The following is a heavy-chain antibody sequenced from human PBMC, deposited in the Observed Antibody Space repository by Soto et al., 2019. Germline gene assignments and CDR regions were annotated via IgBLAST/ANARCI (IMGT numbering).Heavy chain of an antibody. CDR3: ARPLYCYGPLDV. CDR1: GGSVSSGSYY. V-gene: IGHV4-61*01. CDR2: IYYSGST. J-gene: IGHJ6*02. Sequence: SETLSLTCTVSGGSVSSGSYYWSWIRQPPGKGLEWIGYIYYSGSTNYNPSLKSRVTISVDTSKNQFSLKLSSVTAADTAVYYCARPLYCYGPLDVWGQGTTVTVSS. D-gene: IGHD5-18*01.